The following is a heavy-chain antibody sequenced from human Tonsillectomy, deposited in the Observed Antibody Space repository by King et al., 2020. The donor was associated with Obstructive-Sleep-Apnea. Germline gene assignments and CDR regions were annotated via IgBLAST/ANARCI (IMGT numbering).Heavy chain of an antibody. D-gene: IGHD6-13*01. CDR1: GYTFTSYD. J-gene: IGHJ6*02. CDR3: ARDHSSSWYLTQHYYYGMDV. V-gene: IGHV1-8*01. Sequence: VQLVESGAEVKKPGASVKVSCKASGYTFTSYDINWVRQATGQGLEWMGWMNPNSGNTGYAQKFQGRVTMTRNTSISTAYMELSSLRSEDTAVYYCARDHSSSWYLTQHYYYGMDVWGQGTTVTVSS. CDR2: MNPNSGNT.